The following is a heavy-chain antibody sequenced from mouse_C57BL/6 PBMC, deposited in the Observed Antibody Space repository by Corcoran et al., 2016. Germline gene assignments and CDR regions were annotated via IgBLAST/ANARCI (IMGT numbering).Heavy chain of an antibody. CDR2: INPNNGGT. J-gene: IGHJ3*01. CDR1: GYTFTDYY. V-gene: IGHV1-26*01. CDR3: ARSEGEEVFAY. Sequence: EVKLQQSGPELVKPGASVKISCKASGYTFTDYYMNWVKQSHGKSLEWSGDINPNNGGTSYNQKFKGKATLTVDKSSSTAYMELRSLTSEDSAVYYCARSEGEEVFAYWGQGTLVTVSA.